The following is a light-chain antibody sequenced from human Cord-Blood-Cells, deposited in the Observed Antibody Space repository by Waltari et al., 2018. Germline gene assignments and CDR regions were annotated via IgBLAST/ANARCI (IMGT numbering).Light chain of an antibody. CDR2: DVS. V-gene: IGLV2-11*02. Sequence: QSALTQPRSVSGPPGQSVTISCTGTSSDVGGYNYASWYQQHPGKAPKRMIYDVSNRPSGVPDRFSGSKSGNTASLTISGLQAEDEADYYCCSYAGSYTLFGGGTKLTVL. J-gene: IGLJ2*01. CDR1: SSDVGGYNY. CDR3: CSYAGSYTL.